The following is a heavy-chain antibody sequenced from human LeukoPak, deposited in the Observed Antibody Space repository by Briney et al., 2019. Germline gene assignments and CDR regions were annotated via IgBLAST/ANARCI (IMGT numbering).Heavy chain of an antibody. CDR2: ISSSSSYI. CDR1: GFNFRSYG. CDR3: ARAVGGYLGSPGYFDY. D-gene: IGHD5-18*01. V-gene: IGHV3-21*01. Sequence: GKSLRLSCAASGFNFRSYGMHWVRQAPGKGLEWVSSISSSSSYIYYADSVKGRFTISRDNAKNSLYLQMNSLRAEDTAVYYCARAVGGYLGSPGYFDYWGQGTLVTVSS. J-gene: IGHJ4*02.